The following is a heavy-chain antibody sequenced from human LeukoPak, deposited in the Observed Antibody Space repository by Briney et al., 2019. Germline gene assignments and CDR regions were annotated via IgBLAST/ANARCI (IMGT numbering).Heavy chain of an antibody. CDR2: MYPGNSDT. V-gene: IGHV5-51*01. CDR3: AGSSGWPAYLDY. Sequence: PGASLQISCKASGSTFTGYWIGWVRPLPGKGLEWMGIMYPGNSDTRYSPSFEGQVTISADESIATAYLHWGSLKASDTAIYYCAGSSGWPAYLDYWGQGALVTVSA. CDR1: GSTFTGYW. J-gene: IGHJ4*02. D-gene: IGHD6-19*01.